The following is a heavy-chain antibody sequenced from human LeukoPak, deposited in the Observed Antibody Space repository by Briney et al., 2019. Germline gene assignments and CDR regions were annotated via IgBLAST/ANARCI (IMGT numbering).Heavy chain of an antibody. D-gene: IGHD6-13*01. V-gene: IGHV4-34*01. CDR1: GGSFSGYY. Sequence: SETLSLTCAVYGGSFSGYYWSWIRQPPGKGLEWIGEINHSGSTNYNPSLKSRVTISVDTSKNQFSLKLSSVTAADTAVYYCARQGAAAGILAPWGQGTLVTVSS. CDR3: ARQGAAAGILAP. CDR2: INHSGST. J-gene: IGHJ5*02.